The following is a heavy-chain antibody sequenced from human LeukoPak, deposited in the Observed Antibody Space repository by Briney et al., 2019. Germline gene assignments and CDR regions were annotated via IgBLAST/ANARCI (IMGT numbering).Heavy chain of an antibody. CDR3: ARIGLEMANLFDY. CDR2: IYPGDSDT. J-gene: IGHJ4*02. V-gene: IGHV5-51*01. D-gene: IGHD5-24*01. CDR1: GYSFTTYW. Sequence: GESLKISCKGSGYSFTTYWIGWVRQMPGKGLEWMGIIYPGDSDTRYSPSFQGQVTMSADKSISTAYLQWSSLKASDTAMYYCARIGLEMANLFDYWGQGTLVTVSS.